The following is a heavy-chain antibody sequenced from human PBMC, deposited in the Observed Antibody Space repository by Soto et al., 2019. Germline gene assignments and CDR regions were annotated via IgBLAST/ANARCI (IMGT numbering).Heavy chain of an antibody. J-gene: IGHJ4*02. Sequence: KSSETLSLTCAVSGGSISSSNWWSWVRQPPGKGLEWIGEIYHSGSTNYNPSLKSRVTISVDKSKNQVSLRLTSVTAADTAVYFCAREQYNWKIWGQGTLVTVSS. D-gene: IGHD1-20*01. CDR1: GGSISSSNW. CDR3: AREQYNWKI. V-gene: IGHV4-4*02. CDR2: IYHSGST.